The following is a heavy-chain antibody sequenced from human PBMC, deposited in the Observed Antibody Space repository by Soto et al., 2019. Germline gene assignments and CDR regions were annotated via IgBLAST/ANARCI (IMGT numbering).Heavy chain of an antibody. CDR2: IHSSGTT. Sequence: LSLTCTVSSGSINSFYWSWIRQPAGKGLEWIGRIHSSGTTNYNPSLKSRVTMSVDTSRNQFSLKLTSVTAADTAVYYCARDRIIGTSYSDYWGQGVLVTVS. J-gene: IGHJ4*02. CDR1: SGSINSFY. D-gene: IGHD1-7*01. CDR3: ARDRIIGTSYSDY. V-gene: IGHV4-4*07.